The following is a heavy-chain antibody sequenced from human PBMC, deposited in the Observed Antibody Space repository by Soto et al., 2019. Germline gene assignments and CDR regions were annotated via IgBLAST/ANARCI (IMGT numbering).Heavy chain of an antibody. CDR3: ATQFHHCGGDCYRGPYFGMDV. Sequence: ASVKVSCKASGYTFTGYYVPWVRQAPGQGPECMGWINPYTGGTNYAQKFQGRVTMTRDTSISTAYMELSKLISDDTAVYYCATQFHHCGGDCYRGPYFGMDVWGQGTTVTVSS. CDR2: INPYTGGT. J-gene: IGHJ6*02. CDR1: GYTFTGYY. V-gene: IGHV1-2*02. D-gene: IGHD2-21*02.